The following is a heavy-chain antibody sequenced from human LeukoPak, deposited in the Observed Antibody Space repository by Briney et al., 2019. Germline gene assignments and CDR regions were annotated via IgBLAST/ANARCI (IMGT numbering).Heavy chain of an antibody. V-gene: IGHV4-59*12. CDR2: IYYSGST. CDR3: AKTYYYGSGSDY. D-gene: IGHD3-10*01. Sequence: SETLSLTCTVSGVSISSYYWSWIRQPPGKGLEWIGSIYYSGSTYYNPSLKSRVTISVDTSKNQFSLKLSSVTAADTAVYYCAKTYYYGSGSDYWGQGTLVTVSS. CDR1: GVSISSYY. J-gene: IGHJ4*02.